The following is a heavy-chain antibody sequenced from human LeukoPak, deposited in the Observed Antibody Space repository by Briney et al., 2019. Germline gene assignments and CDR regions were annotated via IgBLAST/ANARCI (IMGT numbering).Heavy chain of an antibody. D-gene: IGHD2-21*01. V-gene: IGHV1-18*01. CDR2: ISDHNGNP. CDR3: ARDSILGAPYTDY. CDR1: GYIFTTYG. J-gene: IGHJ4*02. Sequence: GASVKVSCRASGYIFTTYGISWVRQAPGQGLEWLGWISDHNGNPDYAEKFQGRVTLTTDPPTSTAYMELTSLRSDDTAVYYCARDSILGAPYTDYWGQGTLVTVSS.